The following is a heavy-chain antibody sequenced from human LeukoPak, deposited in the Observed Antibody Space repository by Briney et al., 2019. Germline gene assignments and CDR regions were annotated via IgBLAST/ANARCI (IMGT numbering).Heavy chain of an antibody. CDR2: MNPNSGNT. Sequence: ASVKVSCKASGYTFTSYDINWVRQATGQGLEWMGWMNPNSGNTGYAQKFQGRVTMTRNTSISTAYMELSSLRSEDTAVYYCARNHVTMVRGVNYYMDVWGKGTTVTISS. J-gene: IGHJ6*03. CDR1: GYTFTSYD. D-gene: IGHD3-10*01. CDR3: ARNHVTMVRGVNYYMDV. V-gene: IGHV1-8*01.